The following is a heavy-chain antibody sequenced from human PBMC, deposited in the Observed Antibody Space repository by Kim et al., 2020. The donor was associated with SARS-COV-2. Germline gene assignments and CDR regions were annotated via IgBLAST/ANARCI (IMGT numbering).Heavy chain of an antibody. CDR2: INAGNGNT. CDR1: GYTFTSYA. Sequence: ASVKVSCKASGYTFTSYAMHWVRQAPGQRLEWMGWINAGNGNTKYSQKFQGRVTITRDTSASTAYMELSSLRSEDTAVYYCARDQGYCSSTSCQNYYYYGMDVWGQGTTVTVSS. CDR3: ARDQGYCSSTSCQNYYYYGMDV. J-gene: IGHJ6*02. D-gene: IGHD2-2*01. V-gene: IGHV1-3*01.